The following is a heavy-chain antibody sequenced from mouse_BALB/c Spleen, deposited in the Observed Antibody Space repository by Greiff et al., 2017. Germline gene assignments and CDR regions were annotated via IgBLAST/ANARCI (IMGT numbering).Heavy chain of an antibody. J-gene: IGHJ1*01. CDR3: ARSSTMITTGWYFDV. CDR1: GDSITSGY. CDR2: ISYSGST. V-gene: IGHV3-8*02. D-gene: IGHD2-4*01. Sequence: EVQRVESGPSLVKPSQTLSLTCSVTGDSITSGYWNWIRKFPGNKLEYMGYISYSGSTYYNPSLKSRISITRDTSKNQYYLQLNSVTTEDTATYYCARSSTMITTGWYFDVWGAGTTVTVSS.